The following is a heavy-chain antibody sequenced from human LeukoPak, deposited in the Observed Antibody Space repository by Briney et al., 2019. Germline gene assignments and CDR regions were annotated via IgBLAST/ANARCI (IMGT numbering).Heavy chain of an antibody. V-gene: IGHV4-30-4*01. CDR1: GGSISSGDYY. J-gene: IGHJ3*02. CDR3: AREGVVVPAAPFI. CDR2: IYYSGST. D-gene: IGHD2-2*01. Sequence: PSETLSLTCTVSGGSISSGDYYWGWIRQPPGKGLEWIGYIYYSGSTYYNPSLKSRVTISVDTSKNQFSLKLSSVTAADTAVYYCAREGVVVPAAPFIWGQGTMVTVSS.